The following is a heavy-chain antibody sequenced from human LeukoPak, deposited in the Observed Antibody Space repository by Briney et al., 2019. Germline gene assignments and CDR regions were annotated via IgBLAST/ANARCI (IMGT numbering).Heavy chain of an antibody. CDR3: ARSMGSGSCLYYFDY. V-gene: IGHV1-2*02. J-gene: IGHJ4*02. CDR1: GYTFTGYY. D-gene: IGHD1-26*01. Sequence: ASVKVSCKASGYTFTGYYMHWVRQAPGQGLEWMGWINPNSGGTNYAQKVQGRVTMTRDTSISTAYMELSRLRSDDTAVYYCARSMGSGSCLYYFDYWGQGTLVTVSS. CDR2: INPNSGGT.